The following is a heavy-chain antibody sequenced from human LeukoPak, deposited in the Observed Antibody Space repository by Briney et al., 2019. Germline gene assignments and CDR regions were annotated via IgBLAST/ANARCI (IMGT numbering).Heavy chain of an antibody. CDR2: ISSSSSYI. CDR3: AREGGGSYSGFYYFDY. Sequence: GGSLRLSCAASGFTFSSYSMNWVRQAPGKGLEWVSSISSSSSYIYYADSVKGRFTISRDNAKNSLYLQMNSLRAEDTAVYYCAREGGGSYSGFYYFDYWGQGTLVTVSS. D-gene: IGHD1-26*01. J-gene: IGHJ4*02. CDR1: GFTFSSYS. V-gene: IGHV3-21*01.